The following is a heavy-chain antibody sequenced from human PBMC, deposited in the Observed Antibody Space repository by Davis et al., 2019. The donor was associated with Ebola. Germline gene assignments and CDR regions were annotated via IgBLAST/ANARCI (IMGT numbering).Heavy chain of an antibody. CDR2: IDPSDSYT. V-gene: IGHV5-10-1*01. D-gene: IGHD4-23*01. CDR3: ARHGNSDAFDI. Sequence: GESLKISCKGSGYSFTSYWISWVRQMPGKGLEWMGRIDPSDSYTKYSPSFQGHVTISADKSIRTAYLQRSSLKASDTAMYYCARHGNSDAFDIWGQGTMVTVSS. CDR1: GYSFTSYW. J-gene: IGHJ3*02.